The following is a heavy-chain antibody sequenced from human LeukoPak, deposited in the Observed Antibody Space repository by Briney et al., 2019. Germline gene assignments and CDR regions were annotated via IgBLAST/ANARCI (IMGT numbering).Heavy chain of an antibody. J-gene: IGHJ4*02. Sequence: SETLSLTCTVSGGSISSGSYYWSWIRQPAGKGLEWIGRIYTSGSTYYNPSLKSRVTISVDTSKNQFSLQLSSVTAADTAVYYCARGKYYYDSSGSYYFDYWGQGTLVTVSS. V-gene: IGHV4-61*02. CDR2: IYTSGST. CDR1: GGSISSGSYY. D-gene: IGHD3-22*01. CDR3: ARGKYYYDSSGSYYFDY.